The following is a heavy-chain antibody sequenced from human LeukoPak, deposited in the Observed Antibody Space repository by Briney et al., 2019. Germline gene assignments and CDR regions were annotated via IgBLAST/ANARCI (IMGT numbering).Heavy chain of an antibody. CDR1: GFTFDDYA. J-gene: IGHJ4*02. D-gene: IGHD1-26*01. CDR2: IRYDESKK. CDR3: AKSHLPNAYSGTYYCDY. Sequence: GGSLRLSCAASGFTFDDYAMHWVRQAPGKGLEWVAFIRYDESKKFYGDSVKGRFTISRDNSKNTLYLQMNSLRTEDTAVYYCAKSHLPNAYSGTYYCDYWGQGTLVTVSS. V-gene: IGHV3-30*02.